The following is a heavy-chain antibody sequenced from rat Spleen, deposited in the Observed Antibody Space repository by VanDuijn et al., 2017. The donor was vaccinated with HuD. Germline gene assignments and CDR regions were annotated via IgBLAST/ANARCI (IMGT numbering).Heavy chain of an antibody. V-gene: IGHV3-1*01. J-gene: IGHJ2*01. Sequence: EVQLQESGPGLVKPSQSLSLTCSVTGYSITSNYWGWIRKFPGNKMEWIGHISYSGSTSYNPSIKSRISITRDTSKNQFFLQLNSVTTEDTATYYCASLDYYSSYITDYWGQGVMVTVSS. CDR3: ASLDYYSSYITDY. CDR2: ISYSGST. CDR1: GYSITSNY. D-gene: IGHD1-2*01.